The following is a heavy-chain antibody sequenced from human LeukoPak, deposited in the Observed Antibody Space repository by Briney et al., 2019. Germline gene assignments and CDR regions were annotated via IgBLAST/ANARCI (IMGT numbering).Heavy chain of an antibody. CDR1: GGSISSYY. V-gene: IGHV4-59*01. CDR3: ARGENNGYDFVDWFDP. Sequence: SETLSLTCTVSGGSISSYYWSWIRQPPGKGLEWIGYIYYSGSTNYNPSLKSRVTISVDTSKNQFSLKLSSVTAADTAVYYCARGENNGYDFVDWFDPWGQGTLVTVSS. J-gene: IGHJ5*02. CDR2: IYYSGST. D-gene: IGHD5-12*01.